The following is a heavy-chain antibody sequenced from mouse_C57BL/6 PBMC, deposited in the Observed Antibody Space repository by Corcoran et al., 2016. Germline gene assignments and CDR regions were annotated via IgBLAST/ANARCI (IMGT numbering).Heavy chain of an antibody. CDR3: ARRGYGYDDVGYYYAMDY. Sequence: QVTLKESGPGILQSSQTLSLTCSFSGFSLSTSGMGVSWIRQPSGKGLEWLAHIYCEDDKRYNPSLNSRLTISKDTSSNQVFIKITMVDTADTATYYCARRGYGYDDVGYYYAMDYLVQGTSVTVSS. D-gene: IGHD2-2*01. CDR2: IYCEDDK. J-gene: IGHJ4*01. V-gene: IGHV8-12*01. CDR1: GFSLSTSGMG.